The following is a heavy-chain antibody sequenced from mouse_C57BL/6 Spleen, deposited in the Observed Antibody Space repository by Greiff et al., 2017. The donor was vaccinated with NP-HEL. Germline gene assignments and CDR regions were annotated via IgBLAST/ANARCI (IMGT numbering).Heavy chain of an antibody. J-gene: IGHJ2*01. V-gene: IGHV1-4*01. CDR3: ARYGYDYFDY. CDR1: GYTFTSYT. CDR2: INPSSGYT. Sequence: QVQLQQSGAELARPGASVKMSCKASGYTFTSYTMHWVKQRPGQGLEWIGYINPSSGYTKFNQKFKDKATLTADKSSSTAYMQLSSLTSEDSAVYYCARYGYDYFDYWGQGTTLTVSS. D-gene: IGHD2-2*01.